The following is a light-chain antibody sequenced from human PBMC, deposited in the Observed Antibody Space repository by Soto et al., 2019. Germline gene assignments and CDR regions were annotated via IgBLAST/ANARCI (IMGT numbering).Light chain of an antibody. CDR3: QQYGSSLPLFT. Sequence: EIVLTQSPGTLSLSPGERATLSCRASQSVSSSYLAWYQQKPGQAPRLLIYGASSRATGIPDRFSGSGSGTDFTLTISRLEPEDFAVYYCQQYGSSLPLFTFGPGTKVDIK. CDR1: QSVSSSY. CDR2: GAS. J-gene: IGKJ3*01. V-gene: IGKV3-20*01.